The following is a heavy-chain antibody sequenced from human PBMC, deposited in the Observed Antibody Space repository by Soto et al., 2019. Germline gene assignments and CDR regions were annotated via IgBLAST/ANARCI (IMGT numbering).Heavy chain of an antibody. CDR2: VYHSGTA. J-gene: IGHJ5*02. V-gene: IGHV4-4*02. CDR1: RGPIASSYW. CDR3: ARRGLGPRKGSFLDP. Sequence: SETLSLTCTVSRGPIASSYWWTWVRQSPEKGLQWIAEVYHSGTANYNPSLKSRVTISVDKSRNHFSLQMTSLTVADSALYFCARRGLGPRKGSFLDPWGQGTLVTVSS. D-gene: IGHD1-26*01.